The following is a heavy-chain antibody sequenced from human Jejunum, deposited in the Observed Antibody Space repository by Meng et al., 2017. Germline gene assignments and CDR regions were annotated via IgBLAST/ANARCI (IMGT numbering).Heavy chain of an antibody. V-gene: IGHV3-66*02. Sequence: SLIISCPSSGFSINSIYITWVRQAPGRGLEWVSVIYYDGVSYYADSVKGRFTISRDNSKNPVYLQMNSLRAEDTAVYYCTRVIPDRSGWKPFDIWGQGTKVTVSS. CDR1: GFSINSIY. CDR2: IYYDGVS. J-gene: IGHJ3*02. CDR3: TRVIPDRSGWKPFDI. D-gene: IGHD6-19*01.